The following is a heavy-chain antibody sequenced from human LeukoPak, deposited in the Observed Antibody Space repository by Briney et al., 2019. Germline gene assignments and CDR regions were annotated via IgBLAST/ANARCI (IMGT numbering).Heavy chain of an antibody. Sequence: GASVKVSCKASGYTFTSYGISWVRQAPGQGLEWMGWINPNSGGTNYAQKFQGRVTMTRDTSISTAYMELSRLRSDDTAVYYCARDPGRGILEWFPNDAFDIWGQGTMVTVSS. CDR3: ARDPGRGILEWFPNDAFDI. J-gene: IGHJ3*02. CDR1: GYTFTSYG. D-gene: IGHD3-3*01. CDR2: INPNSGGT. V-gene: IGHV1-2*02.